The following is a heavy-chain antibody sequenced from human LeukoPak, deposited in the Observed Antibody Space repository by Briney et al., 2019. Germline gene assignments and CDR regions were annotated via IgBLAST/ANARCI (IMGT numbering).Heavy chain of an antibody. CDR3: ARRSYCGGDCYPPDY. D-gene: IGHD2-21*02. CDR1: GYTFTSYA. J-gene: IGHJ4*02. CDR2: INTNTGNP. V-gene: IGHV7-4-1*02. Sequence: GSVKVSCKASGYTFTSYAMDWVRQAPGQGLEWMGWINTNTGNPTYAQGFTGRFVFSLDTSVSTAYLQISSLKAEDTAVYYCARRSYCGGDCYPPDYWGQGTLVTVSS.